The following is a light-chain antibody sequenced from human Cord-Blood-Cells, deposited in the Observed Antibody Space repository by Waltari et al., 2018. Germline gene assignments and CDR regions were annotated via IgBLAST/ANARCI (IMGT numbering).Light chain of an antibody. CDR2: DVS. CDR1: SSDVGGLNH. CDR3: CSYAGSYNVV. V-gene: IGLV2-11*01. J-gene: IGLJ2*01. Sequence: QSALTQPRSVSGSPGQSVTISCTCTSSDVGGLNHVSWYQPHPGKAPKLMIYDVSKRPSGVPDRFSGSKSGNTASLTISGLQAEDEADYYCCSYAGSYNVVFGGGTKLTVL.